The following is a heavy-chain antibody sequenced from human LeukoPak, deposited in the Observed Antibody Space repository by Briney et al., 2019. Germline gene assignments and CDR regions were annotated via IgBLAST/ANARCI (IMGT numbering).Heavy chain of an antibody. CDR3: ARERVGATDY. V-gene: IGHV3-48*02. J-gene: IGHJ4*02. CDR2: ISSGSSTI. Sequence: PGGSLRLSCAASGFTFRSYSMNWVRQAPGKGLEWVSYISSGSSTIYYADSVKGQFTISRDNAKNSLYLQMNSLRDEDTAVYYCARERVGATDYWGQGTLVTVSS. D-gene: IGHD1-26*01. CDR1: GFTFRSYS.